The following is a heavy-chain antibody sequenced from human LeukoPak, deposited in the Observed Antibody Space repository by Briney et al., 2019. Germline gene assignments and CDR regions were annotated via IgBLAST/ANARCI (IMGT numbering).Heavy chain of an antibody. CDR2: IIPIFGTA. CDR1: GYTFASYG. CDR3: ARDIQWSLDY. D-gene: IGHD2-15*01. J-gene: IGHJ4*02. V-gene: IGHV1-69*05. Sequence: GASVKVSCKASGYTFASYGISWVRQAPGQGLEWMGGIIPIFGTANYAQKFQGRVTITTDESTSTAYMELSSLRSEDTAVYYCARDIQWSLDYWGQGTLVTVSS.